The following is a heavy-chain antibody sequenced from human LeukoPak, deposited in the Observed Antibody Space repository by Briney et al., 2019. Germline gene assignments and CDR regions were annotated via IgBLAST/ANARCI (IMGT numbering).Heavy chain of an antibody. J-gene: IGHJ4*02. Sequence: GGSLRLSCAASGFIFSSYAMTWVRQAPGKGLEWVSAISASGGSTYYADSLKGRFTISRDNSKNTLYLQMNSLRAENTAVYYCAKDNYYDSSGGNWGQGTLVTVSS. D-gene: IGHD3-22*01. V-gene: IGHV3-23*01. CDR1: GFIFSSYA. CDR2: ISASGGST. CDR3: AKDNYYDSSGGN.